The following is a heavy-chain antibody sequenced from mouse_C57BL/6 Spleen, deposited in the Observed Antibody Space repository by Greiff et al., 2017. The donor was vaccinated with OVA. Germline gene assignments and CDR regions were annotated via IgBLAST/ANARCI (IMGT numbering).Heavy chain of an antibody. CDR2: IDPSDSYT. Sequence: QVQLQQPGAELVMPGASVKLSCKASGYTFTSYWMHWVKQRPGQGLEWIGEIDPSDSYTNSNQQFKGKSTLTVDKSSSTAYMQLSSLTSEDSAVYYCARSGLLWPYFDYWGQGTTLTVSS. CDR3: ARSGLLWPYFDY. V-gene: IGHV1-69*01. D-gene: IGHD2-1*01. CDR1: GYTFTSYW. J-gene: IGHJ2*01.